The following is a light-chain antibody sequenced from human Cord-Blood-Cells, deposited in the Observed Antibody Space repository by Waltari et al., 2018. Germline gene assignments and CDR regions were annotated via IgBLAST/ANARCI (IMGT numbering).Light chain of an antibody. CDR2: AAS. Sequence: DIQMPQSPSSLSASVGDRVTITCLASQSISSYLNWYQQKPGKAPKLLIYAASSLQSGVPSRFSGSGSGTDFTLTISSLQPEDFATYYCQQSYSTPGIGTFGQGTKVEIK. J-gene: IGKJ1*01. CDR1: QSISSY. CDR3: QQSYSTPGIGT. V-gene: IGKV1-39*01.